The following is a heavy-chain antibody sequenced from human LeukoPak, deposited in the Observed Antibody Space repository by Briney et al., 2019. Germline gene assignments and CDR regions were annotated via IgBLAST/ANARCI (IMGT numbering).Heavy chain of an antibody. V-gene: IGHV1-2*02. Sequence: ASVKVSCKASGYTFTDYYTHWVRQAPGQGLEWMGWINPNSGGTNYAQKFQGRVTMTRDTSISTAYMELSRLRSDDTAVYYCARGTSYYYDSSGYLIDYWGQGTLVTVSS. D-gene: IGHD3-22*01. J-gene: IGHJ4*02. CDR3: ARGTSYYYDSSGYLIDY. CDR2: INPNSGGT. CDR1: GYTFTDYY.